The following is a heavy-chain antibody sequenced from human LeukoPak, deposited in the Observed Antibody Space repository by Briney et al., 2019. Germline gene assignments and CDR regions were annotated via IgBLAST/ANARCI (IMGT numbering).Heavy chain of an antibody. Sequence: PGGSLRPSCAASGFTFSSYAMHWVRQAPGKGLEWVAVISYDGSNKYYADSVKGRFTISRDNSKNTLYLQMNSLRAEDTAVYYCARLSDGSGDLGSSEYYYYYYGMDVWGQGTTVTVSS. V-gene: IGHV3-30-3*01. CDR3: ARLSDGSGDLGSSEYYYYYYGMDV. CDR1: GFTFSSYA. D-gene: IGHD3-10*01. J-gene: IGHJ6*02. CDR2: ISYDGSNK.